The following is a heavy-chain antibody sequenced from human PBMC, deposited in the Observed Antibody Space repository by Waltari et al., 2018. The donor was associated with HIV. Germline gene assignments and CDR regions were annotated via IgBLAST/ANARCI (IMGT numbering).Heavy chain of an antibody. CDR1: GDTFRTYT. Sequence: QVQLVQSGAEVKQPGSSVKVSCRASGDTFRTYTISWVRQAPGQGLGLMGGITPIFKTTKYAQKFQGRVTLTADESTRTTYMELTSLRSDDTAMYYCARNGDYAPAYWGQGTLVTVSS. J-gene: IGHJ4*02. CDR2: ITPIFKTT. V-gene: IGHV1-69*01. D-gene: IGHD4-17*01. CDR3: ARNGDYAPAY.